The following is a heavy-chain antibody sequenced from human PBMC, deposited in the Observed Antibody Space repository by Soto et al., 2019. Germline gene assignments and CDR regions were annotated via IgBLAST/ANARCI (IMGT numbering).Heavy chain of an antibody. CDR2: IKSKTDGGTT. CDR1: GFTFSNAW. V-gene: IGHV3-15*07. J-gene: IGHJ6*02. CDR3: TTDPESLIGYCTNGVCYTGYYYGMDV. D-gene: IGHD2-8*01. Sequence: GGSLRLSCAASGFTFSNAWMNWVRQAPGKGLEWVGRIKSKTDGGTTDYAAPVKGRFTISRDDSKNTLYLQMNSLKTEDTAVYYCTTDPESLIGYCTNGVCYTGYYYGMDVWGQGTTVTVSS.